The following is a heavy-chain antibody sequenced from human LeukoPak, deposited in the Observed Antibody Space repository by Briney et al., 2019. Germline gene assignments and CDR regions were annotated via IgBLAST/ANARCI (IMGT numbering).Heavy chain of an antibody. J-gene: IGHJ4*02. Sequence: GGFLRLSCAASGFTFSNAWMSWVRQAPGKGLEWVGRIKSKTDGGTTDYAAPVKGRFTISRDDSKNTLYLQMNSLKTEVTAVYYCTTDTYSGSSHGGYWGQGTLVTVSS. D-gene: IGHD1-26*01. CDR3: TTDTYSGSSHGGY. V-gene: IGHV3-15*01. CDR1: GFTFSNAW. CDR2: IKSKTDGGTT.